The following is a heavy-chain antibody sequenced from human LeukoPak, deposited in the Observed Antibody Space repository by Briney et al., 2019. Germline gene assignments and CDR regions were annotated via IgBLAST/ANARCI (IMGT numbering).Heavy chain of an antibody. CDR2: IHPGDSDT. Sequence: PGESLQISCQGSGYSFTSYWIGWVRQMPGKGLEWMGIIHPGDSDTRYSPSFQGQITISADKSISTAYLQWSSLKASDTAIYYCALHPAQGSGSLDYWGQGTLVTVSS. CDR3: ALHPAQGSGSLDY. CDR1: GYSFTSYW. D-gene: IGHD3-10*01. V-gene: IGHV5-51*01. J-gene: IGHJ4*02.